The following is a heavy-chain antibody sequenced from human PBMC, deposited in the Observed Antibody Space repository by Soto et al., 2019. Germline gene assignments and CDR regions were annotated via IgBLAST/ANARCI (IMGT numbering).Heavy chain of an antibody. CDR2: IYTGGNT. J-gene: IGHJ6*02. Sequence: SLRLSCASSGFTVTSYYMSWVRQAPGKGLELVSLIYTGGNTNYADSVKGRFTISRDNSKHTLYLQMNSLRAEDTAVYYCARDYYYGSGNYYRADYYHYGMDVWGQGTTVTVSS. CDR3: ARDYYYGSGNYYRADYYHYGMDV. D-gene: IGHD3-10*01. CDR1: GFTVTSYY. V-gene: IGHV3-53*01.